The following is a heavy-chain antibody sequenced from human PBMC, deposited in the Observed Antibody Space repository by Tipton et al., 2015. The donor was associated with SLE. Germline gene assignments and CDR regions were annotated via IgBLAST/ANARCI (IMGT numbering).Heavy chain of an antibody. J-gene: IGHJ3*02. D-gene: IGHD1-26*01. CDR3: AKDWEGGGPSAFDI. Sequence: SLRLSCAASGFTFSSYGMHWDRQAPGKGLEWVAFIRYDGSNKYYADSVKCRFTISRDNSKNTLYLQMNSLRAEAPAVYYCAKDWEGGGPSAFDIWGQGTMVTVSS. V-gene: IGHV3-30*02. CDR1: GFTFSSYG. CDR2: IRYDGSNK.